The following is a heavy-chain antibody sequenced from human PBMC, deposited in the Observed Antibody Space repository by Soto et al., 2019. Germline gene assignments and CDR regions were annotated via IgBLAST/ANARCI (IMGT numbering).Heavy chain of an antibody. Sequence: GESLKISCQGSGYSFTSYWIGWVRQMPGKGLEWMGIIYPGDSDTRYSPSFQGQVTISADKSISTAYLQWSSLKASDTATYYCARKVSNSWFDPWGQGTLVTVSS. D-gene: IGHD6-6*01. CDR1: GYSFTSYW. CDR3: ARKVSNSWFDP. V-gene: IGHV5-51*01. CDR2: IYPGDSDT. J-gene: IGHJ5*02.